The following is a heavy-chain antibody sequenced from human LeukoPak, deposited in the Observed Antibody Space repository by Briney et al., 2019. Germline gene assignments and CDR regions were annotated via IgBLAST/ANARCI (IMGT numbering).Heavy chain of an antibody. CDR2: MNPNSGNT. V-gene: IGHV1-8*03. D-gene: IGHD2-2*01. J-gene: IGHJ4*02. CDR3: ARTEVVVPAASDY. Sequence: ASVKVSCKASGYTFSSYDINWVRQATGQGLEWMGWMNPNSGNTGYAQRFQGRVTITSNTSISTAYMELSSLRSDDTAVYYCARTEVVVPAASDYWGQGTLVTVSS. CDR1: GYTFSSYD.